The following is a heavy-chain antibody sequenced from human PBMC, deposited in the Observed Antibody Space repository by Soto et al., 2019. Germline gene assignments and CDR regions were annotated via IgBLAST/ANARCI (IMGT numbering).Heavy chain of an antibody. CDR2: MNPNSGNT. D-gene: IGHD1-26*01. Sequence: QAQLVQSGAEVKKPGASVKVSCKASGYTFTSYDITWVRQATGQGLEWMGWMNPNSGNTGYAQKFQGRVTMTRNTSLGTAYMELSSMRSEDTAVYYCATGRWEDAFDIWGQGTMVTVSS. CDR1: GYTFTSYD. CDR3: ATGRWEDAFDI. V-gene: IGHV1-8*01. J-gene: IGHJ3*02.